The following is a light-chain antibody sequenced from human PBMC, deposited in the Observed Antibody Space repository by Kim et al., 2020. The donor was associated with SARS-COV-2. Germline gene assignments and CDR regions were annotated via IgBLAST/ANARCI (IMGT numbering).Light chain of an antibody. CDR3: CSYAGSYTFV. V-gene: IGLV2-11*01. J-gene: IGLJ1*01. CDR2: NVF. CDR1: SSDIGGYNY. Sequence: QSALTQPRSVSGSPGQSVTISCTGTSSDIGGYNYVSWYQQHPGKAPKLIIYNVFKRPSGVPDRFSGSKSGNTASLTISGLQTEDEADYYCCSYAGSYTFVFGIGTKVTVL.